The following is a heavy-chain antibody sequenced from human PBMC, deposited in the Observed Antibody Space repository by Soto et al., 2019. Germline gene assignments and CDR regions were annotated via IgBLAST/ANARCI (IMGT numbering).Heavy chain of an antibody. D-gene: IGHD4-17*01. CDR2: IYPGDSDT. CDR1: GYRFTRYW. J-gene: IGHJ2*01. V-gene: IGHV5-51*01. CDR3: ARHVTVTSTGWYFDL. Sequence: PGESLKISGKGSGYRFTRYWIGWVRQMPGKGLEWMGIIYPGDSDTRYSPSFQGQVTISADKSISTAYLQWSSLKASDTAMYYCARHVTVTSTGWYFDLWGRGTLVTVSS.